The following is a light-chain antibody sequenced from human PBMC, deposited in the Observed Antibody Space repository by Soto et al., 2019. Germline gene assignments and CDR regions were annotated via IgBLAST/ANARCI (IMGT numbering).Light chain of an antibody. CDR2: TAS. J-gene: IGKJ1*01. CDR3: QKYDNAPRT. CDR1: QGINNY. V-gene: IGKV1-27*01. Sequence: DIQMTQSPSSLSASVGDSVTITCRASQGINNYLAWYQQKPGKVPVLLIYTASTLKPGVPSRFSGRAAGTDFTLTISSLQPEDFATYYCQKYDNAPRTFGQGTKVEIK.